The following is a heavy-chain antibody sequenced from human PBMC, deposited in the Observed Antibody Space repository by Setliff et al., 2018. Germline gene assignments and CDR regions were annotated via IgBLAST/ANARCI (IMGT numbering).Heavy chain of an antibody. CDR3: ARSSGPRVVLAADFDY. Sequence: ASVKVSCKASAFTKYYVHWVRQAPGQGLEWMGIIHPSGGSTTYAQKFQGRVTMTRDTSTGTVNMELKNLRSDDTAVYYCARSSGPRVVLAADFDYWGQGTLVTVSS. J-gene: IGHJ4*02. CDR2: IHPSGGST. V-gene: IGHV1-46*01. D-gene: IGHD5-12*01. CDR1: AFTKYY.